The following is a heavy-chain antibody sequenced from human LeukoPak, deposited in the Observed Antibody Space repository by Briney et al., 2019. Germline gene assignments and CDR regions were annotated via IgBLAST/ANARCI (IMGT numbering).Heavy chain of an antibody. CDR3: ARDAGGRTQCEGWFDP. V-gene: IGHV3-69-1*02. CDR1: GFIFSDYY. D-gene: IGHD1-26*01. J-gene: IGHJ5*02. Sequence: GGSLRLACAASGFIFSDYYMSWIRQAPGKGLEWVSSINSDSIWIYYADSVRGRFTISRDNTRNSLYLQMNSLRVEDTAVYYCARDAGGRTQCEGWFDPWGQGTLVTVSS. CDR2: INSDSIWI.